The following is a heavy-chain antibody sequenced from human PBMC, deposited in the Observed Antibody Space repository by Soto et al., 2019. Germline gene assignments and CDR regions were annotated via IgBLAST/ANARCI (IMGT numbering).Heavy chain of an antibody. V-gene: IGHV3-30*18. CDR2: ISYDGSNK. D-gene: IGHD1-7*01. Sequence: PGGSMRLSCAAAGFSFSSYGMHWVRKAPGKGLEWVAVISYDGSNKYYADSVKGRFTISRDNSKNTLYLQMNSLRAEDTAVYYCAKAAHNWNYPPPYYFDYWGQGTLVTVSS. J-gene: IGHJ4*02. CDR1: GFSFSSYG. CDR3: AKAAHNWNYPPPYYFDY.